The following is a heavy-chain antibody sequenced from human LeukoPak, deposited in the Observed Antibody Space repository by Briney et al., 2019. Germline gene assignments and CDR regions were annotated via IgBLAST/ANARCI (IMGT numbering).Heavy chain of an antibody. CDR2: ISYDGSNK. J-gene: IGHJ4*02. Sequence: PGGSLRLSCAASGFTFSSYAMHWVRQAPGKGLEWVAVISYDGSNKYYADSVKGRFTISRDNSKNTLYLQMNSLRAEDTAVYYCARHGGNNPNDYWGQGTLVTVSS. V-gene: IGHV3-30-3*01. CDR3: ARHGGNNPNDY. CDR1: GFTFSSYA. D-gene: IGHD4-23*01.